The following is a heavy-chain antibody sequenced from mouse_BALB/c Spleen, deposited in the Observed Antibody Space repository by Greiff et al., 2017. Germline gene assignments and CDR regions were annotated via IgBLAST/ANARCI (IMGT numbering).Heavy chain of an antibody. CDR1: GFTFSSYA. V-gene: IGHV5-6-5*01. CDR3: ARAPYDEDYYAMDY. CDR2: ISSGGST. D-gene: IGHD2-12*01. J-gene: IGHJ4*01. Sequence: EVNLVESGGGLVKPGGSLKLSCAASGFTFSSYAMSWVRQTPEKRLEWVASISSGGSTYYPDSVKGRFTISRDNARNILYLQMSSLRSEDTAMYYCARAPYDEDYYAMDYWGQGTSVTVSS.